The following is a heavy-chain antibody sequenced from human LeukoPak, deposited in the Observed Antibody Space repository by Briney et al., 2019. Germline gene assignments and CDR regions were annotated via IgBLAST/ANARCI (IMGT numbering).Heavy chain of an antibody. J-gene: IGHJ4*01. CDR2: IYYSGST. V-gene: IGHV4-39*01. D-gene: IGHD1-26*01. CDR3: ARHLENTPGSGAYGYFDN. Sequence: PSETLTLTCTVSGASISSTSYYWAWIRQPPGKGLEWIGSIYYSGSTYDNPSLKSRVTVSIDTPRNQFSLKLNSVTAADTAVYDCARHLENTPGSGAYGYFDNWGHGTLVTVSS. CDR1: GASISSTSYY.